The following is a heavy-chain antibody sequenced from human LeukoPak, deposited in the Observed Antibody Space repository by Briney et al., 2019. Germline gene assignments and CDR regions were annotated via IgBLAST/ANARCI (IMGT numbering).Heavy chain of an antibody. CDR3: TRGWSSAGVFDS. V-gene: IGHV4-61*02. CDR2: VYISGNT. CDR1: GGSIKTGGYS. J-gene: IGHJ3*02. D-gene: IGHD6-19*01. Sequence: SETLSLTCTVSGGSIKTGGYSWTWIRQPAGKGLEWIGRVYISGNTDQNPSLKSRVTVSMDSSKNQFSLEMKSVTAADTAVYYCTRGWSSAGVFDSWGQGTVVAVSS.